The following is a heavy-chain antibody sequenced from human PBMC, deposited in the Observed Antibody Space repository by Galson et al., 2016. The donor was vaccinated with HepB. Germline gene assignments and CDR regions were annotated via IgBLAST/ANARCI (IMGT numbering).Heavy chain of an antibody. CDR3: ARVGYCTSAGCYSDGMDV. V-gene: IGHV1-18*01. CDR2: ISAYSGNT. D-gene: IGHD2-15*01. Sequence: SVKVSCKASGYTFSTYGFTWVRQAPGQGLEWMGWISAYSGNTIDAENMEGRVTLTTDTSTSPAYMELTNLRSDDTAVYYCARVGYCTSAGCYSDGMDVWGQGTTVAVSS. J-gene: IGHJ6*02. CDR1: GYTFSTYG.